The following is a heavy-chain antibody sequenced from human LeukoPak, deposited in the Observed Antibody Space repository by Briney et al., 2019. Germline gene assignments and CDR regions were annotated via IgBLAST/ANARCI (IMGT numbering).Heavy chain of an antibody. V-gene: IGHV3-7*01. D-gene: IGHD3-22*01. CDR3: AKRGAEGWLPLYYFDY. J-gene: IGHJ4*02. Sequence: GGSLRLSCAASGFTFSNYWMGWVRQAPGKRPEWVANMNIDGSEKYYADSVKGRFSISRDNARNSVYLQMASLRVEDTAVYYCAKRGAEGWLPLYYFDYWGQGTLVTVSS. CDR1: GFTFSNYW. CDR2: MNIDGSEK.